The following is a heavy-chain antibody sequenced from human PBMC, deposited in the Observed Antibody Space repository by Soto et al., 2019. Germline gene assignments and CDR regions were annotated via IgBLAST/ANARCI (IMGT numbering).Heavy chain of an antibody. Sequence: QVQLVESGGGVVQPGRSLRLSCAASGFTFSTYGMHWVRQAPGKGLEWVAVISHDGSNKYYVDSVKGRFTISRDNSKTTLYLQMNSLRAEDTAVYYCARGRGLYYDFWSDLLWGQGTLVTVSS. CDR1: GFTFSTYG. CDR2: ISHDGSNK. CDR3: ARGRGLYYDFWSDLL. J-gene: IGHJ4*02. V-gene: IGHV3-30*03. D-gene: IGHD3-3*01.